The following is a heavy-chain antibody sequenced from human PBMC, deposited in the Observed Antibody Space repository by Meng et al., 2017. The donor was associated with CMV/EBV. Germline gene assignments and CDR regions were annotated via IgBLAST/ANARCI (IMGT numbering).Heavy chain of an antibody. CDR3: ARGPRRGYCSSTSCYLRFDP. CDR1: GGSFSGYY. Sequence: GSLRLSCAVYGGSFSGYYWSWIRQPPGKGLEWIGEINHSGSTNYNPSRKSRVTISVDTSKNQFSLKLSSVTAADTAVYYCARGPRRGYCSSTSCYLRFDPWGQGTLVTVSS. V-gene: IGHV4-34*01. CDR2: INHSGST. J-gene: IGHJ5*02. D-gene: IGHD2-2*01.